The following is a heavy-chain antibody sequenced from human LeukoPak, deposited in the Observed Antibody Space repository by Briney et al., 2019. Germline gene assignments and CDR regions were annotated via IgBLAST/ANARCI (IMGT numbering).Heavy chain of an antibody. CDR2: INPSGGST. D-gene: IGHD6-13*01. CDR1: GYTFTNYY. V-gene: IGHV1-46*01. Sequence: ASVKVSCKASGYTFTNYYMHWVRQAPGQGLEWMGIINPSGGSTSYAQKFQGRVTMTRDTSTSTVYMEESSLRSEDTAVYYCARVLEQQVVRTALGYWGQGTLVTVSS. CDR3: ARVLEQQVVRTALGY. J-gene: IGHJ4*02.